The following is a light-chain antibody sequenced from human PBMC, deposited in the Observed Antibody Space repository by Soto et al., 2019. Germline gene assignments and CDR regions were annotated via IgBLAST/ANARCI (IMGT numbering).Light chain of an antibody. V-gene: IGKV3-15*01. CDR2: GAS. Sequence: EIVMTQSPATLSVSPGERATLSCRASQSVSSNLAWYQQKPGQAPRLLIYGASNRATGIPARFSGSGSGTEFTLTISSLQAEDFEVYYCQQYNNWPRTFGQGTKVEI. J-gene: IGKJ1*01. CDR3: QQYNNWPRT. CDR1: QSVSSN.